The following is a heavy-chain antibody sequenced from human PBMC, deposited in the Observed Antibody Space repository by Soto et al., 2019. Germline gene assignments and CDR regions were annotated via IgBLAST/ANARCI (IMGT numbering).Heavy chain of an antibody. J-gene: IGHJ4*02. V-gene: IGHV2-5*02. Sequence: QITLKESGPTLVKPTQTLTLTCTFSGFSLTTSGVGVSWSRQPPGKALEWLALIYWDDDNLYSPSLKSRLTITKDTSKNQVVLTMTNMDPVDTATYYCARLSSTWYPYWGQGTLVTVSS. CDR2: IYWDDDN. D-gene: IGHD6-13*01. CDR3: ARLSSTWYPY. CDR1: GFSLTTSGVG.